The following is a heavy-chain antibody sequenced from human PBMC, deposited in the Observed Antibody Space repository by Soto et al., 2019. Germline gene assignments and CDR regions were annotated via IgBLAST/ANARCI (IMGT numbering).Heavy chain of an antibody. CDR1: GFTFLNYD. J-gene: IGHJ2*01. D-gene: IGHD3-10*01. CDR3: AKGRQGSGPDFEV. V-gene: IGHV3-23*01. CDR2: ISGSGGT. Sequence: EVQLLESGGGLVQPGGSLRLSCVASGFTFLNYDMHWVRQAPGKGLEWVAGISGSGGTFDENSVRGRFTITKNDYKNTLYLQMIDLRVAETAVYYCAKGRQGSGPDFEVWGRGTLVTVSS.